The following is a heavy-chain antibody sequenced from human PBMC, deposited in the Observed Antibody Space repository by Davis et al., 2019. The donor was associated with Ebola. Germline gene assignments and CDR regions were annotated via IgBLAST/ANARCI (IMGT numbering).Heavy chain of an antibody. CDR2: IYYSGST. CDR1: GGSISSYY. CDR3: ARVDYGAARYYYYGMDV. J-gene: IGHJ6*02. V-gene: IGHV4-59*01. D-gene: IGHD4/OR15-4a*01. Sequence: PSETLSLTCTVSGGSISSYYWSWIRQPPGKGLEWIGYIYYSGSTNYNPSLKSRVTISVDTSKNQFSLKLSSVTAADTAVYYCARVDYGAARYYYYGMDVWGQGTTVTVSS.